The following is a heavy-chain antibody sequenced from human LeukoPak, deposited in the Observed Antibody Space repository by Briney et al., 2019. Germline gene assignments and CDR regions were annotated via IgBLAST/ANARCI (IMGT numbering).Heavy chain of an antibody. J-gene: IGHJ4*02. CDR1: GFTFSSYE. D-gene: IGHD3-22*01. CDR2: ISSSGSTI. V-gene: IGHV3-48*03. Sequence: GGSLRLSCAASGFTFSSYEMNWVRQAPGKGLEWVSYISSSGSTIYYADSVKGRFTISGDNAKNSLYLQMNSLRAEDTAVYYCARAASSGCYSLHFDYWGQGTLVTVSS. CDR3: ARAASSGCYSLHFDY.